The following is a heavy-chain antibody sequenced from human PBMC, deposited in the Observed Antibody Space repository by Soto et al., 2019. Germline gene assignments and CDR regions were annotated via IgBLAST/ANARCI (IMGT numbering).Heavy chain of an antibody. CDR1: GGSISSYY. Sequence: QVQLQESGPGLVKPSETLSLTCTVSGGSISSYYWSWIRQPPGKGLEWIGYIYYSGSTNYNPSLQSRVNISVDTSKNQFSLKLRSVTAADTAVYYCARRYGGNFDYWGQGTLVTVSS. D-gene: IGHD3-16*01. V-gene: IGHV4-59*01. CDR3: ARRYGGNFDY. J-gene: IGHJ4*02. CDR2: IYYSGST.